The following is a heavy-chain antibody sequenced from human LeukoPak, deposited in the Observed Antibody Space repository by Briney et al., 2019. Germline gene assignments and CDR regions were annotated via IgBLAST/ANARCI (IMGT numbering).Heavy chain of an antibody. V-gene: IGHV4-34*01. Sequence: PSETLSLTCAVYGGSFSGYYWSWIRQPPGKGLEWIGEINHSGSTNYNPSLKSRVTISVDTSKNQFSLKLSSVTAADTAVYYCARGYCSGGSCYSRRYYHYMDVWGKGTTVTVSS. D-gene: IGHD2-15*01. CDR1: GGSFSGYY. CDR2: INHSGST. CDR3: ARGYCSGGSCYSRRYYHYMDV. J-gene: IGHJ6*03.